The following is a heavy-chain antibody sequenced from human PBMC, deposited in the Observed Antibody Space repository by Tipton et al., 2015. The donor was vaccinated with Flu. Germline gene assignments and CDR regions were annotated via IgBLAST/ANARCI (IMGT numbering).Heavy chain of an antibody. D-gene: IGHD5-24*01. V-gene: IGHV4-4*07. CDR3: ARGGYNLVY. J-gene: IGHJ4*02. CDR1: GDSISSYY. CDR2: IYSSGST. Sequence: TLSLTCTVSGDSISSYYWSWIRQPAGKGLEWIGRIYSSGSTNYNPSLKSRVTMSVDTPKNQFSLKLNSVAAADTAVHYCARGGYNLVYWGQGTMVTVSS.